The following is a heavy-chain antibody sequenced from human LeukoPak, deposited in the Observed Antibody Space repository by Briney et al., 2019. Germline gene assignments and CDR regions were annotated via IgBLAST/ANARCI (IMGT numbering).Heavy chain of an antibody. CDR3: AKDNYYDFWSGYLTPDY. CDR2: ISGSGGST. CDR1: GFTFSSYA. Sequence: GGSLRLSCAASGFTFSSYAMSWVRQAPGKGLEWVSAISGSGGSTYYADSVKGRFTISRDNSKNTLYLQMNSLRAEDTAVYYYAKDNYYDFWSGYLTPDYWGQGTLVTVSS. V-gene: IGHV3-23*01. J-gene: IGHJ4*02. D-gene: IGHD3-3*01.